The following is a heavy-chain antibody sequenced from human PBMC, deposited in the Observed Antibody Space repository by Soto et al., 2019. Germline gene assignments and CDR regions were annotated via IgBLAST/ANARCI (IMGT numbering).Heavy chain of an antibody. J-gene: IGHJ4*02. CDR2: ISTYNGDT. CDR3: AKIPPGYSYGYFYFDY. Sequence: ASVKVSCKASGYTFSTSGMSWLRQAPGQGLEWMGWISTYNGDTNDAPKFQDRVTMTSDTSTSTAYMELRSLRSDDTAVYYCAKIPPGYSYGYFYFDYWGQGTLVTVSS. CDR1: GYTFSTSG. V-gene: IGHV1-18*01. D-gene: IGHD5-18*01.